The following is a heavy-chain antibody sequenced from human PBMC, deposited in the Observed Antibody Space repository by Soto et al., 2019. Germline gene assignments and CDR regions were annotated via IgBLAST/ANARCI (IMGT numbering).Heavy chain of an antibody. CDR2: ISWNSGSI. J-gene: IGHJ6*02. Sequence: PGGSLRLSCAASGFTFDDYAMHWVRQAPGKGLEWVSGISWNSGSIGYADSVKGRFTISRDNAKNSLYLQMNSLRAEDTALYYCAKASRYCSGGSCNGMDVWGQGTTVTVS. CDR1: GFTFDDYA. V-gene: IGHV3-9*01. D-gene: IGHD2-15*01. CDR3: AKASRYCSGGSCNGMDV.